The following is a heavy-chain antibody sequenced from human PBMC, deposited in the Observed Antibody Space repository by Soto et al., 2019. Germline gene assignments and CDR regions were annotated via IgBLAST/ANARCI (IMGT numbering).Heavy chain of an antibody. CDR1: GFTFSSYG. J-gene: IGHJ4*02. V-gene: IGHV3-33*01. CDR2: IWYDGSNK. D-gene: IGHD4-17*01. Sequence: QVQLVESGGGVVQPGRSLRLSCAASGFTFSSYGMHWVRQAPGKGLEWVAVIWYDGSNKYYADSVKGRFTISRDNSKNTLYLQMNSLRAEDTAVYYCARGNVYGDYVPDYWGQGTLVTVSS. CDR3: ARGNVYGDYVPDY.